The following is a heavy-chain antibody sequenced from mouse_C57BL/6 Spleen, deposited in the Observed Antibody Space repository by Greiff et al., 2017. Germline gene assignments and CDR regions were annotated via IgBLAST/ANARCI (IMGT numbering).Heavy chain of an antibody. CDR1: GYAFRSSW. CDR3: ARSGWEVGKDY. D-gene: IGHD4-1*01. V-gene: IGHV1-82*01. J-gene: IGHJ4*01. CDR2: IYPGDGDT. Sequence: VQLQQSGPELVKPGASVKISCKASGYAFRSSWMNWVKQRPGKGLEWIGRIYPGDGDTNYNGTFKGKATLTADKSSSTAYMQLSSLTSEDSAVXFCARSGWEVGKDYGGQGTSVTVSS.